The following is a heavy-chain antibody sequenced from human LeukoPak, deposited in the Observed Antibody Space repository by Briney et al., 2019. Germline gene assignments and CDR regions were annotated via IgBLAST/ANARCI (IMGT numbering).Heavy chain of an antibody. CDR3: ARGNTLAVMCV. Sequence: PSETLSLTCTVSGGSISSYYWSWIRQPPGKGLEWIGYIYYSGSTNYNPSLKSRVTISVDTSKNQFSLKLSSVPAADTAVYYCARGNTLAVMCVWGKGTTVTVSS. J-gene: IGHJ6*04. CDR2: IYYSGST. CDR1: GGSISSYY. D-gene: IGHD2-2*02. V-gene: IGHV4-59*01.